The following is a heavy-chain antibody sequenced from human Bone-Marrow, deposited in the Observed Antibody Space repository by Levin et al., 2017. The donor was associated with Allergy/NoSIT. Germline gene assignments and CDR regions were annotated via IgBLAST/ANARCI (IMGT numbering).Heavy chain of an antibody. Sequence: GESLKISCAASGFTFGSYEMNWVRQAPWKGLEWISFISSSATTIYYADSVKGRFTISRDNAKNSLYLQMNSLRTEDTAVYYCARDLWGYCSGDNCYSEDFDYWGQGTLVTVSS. D-gene: IGHD2-15*01. V-gene: IGHV3-48*03. CDR3: ARDLWGYCSGDNCYSEDFDY. CDR1: GFTFGSYE. CDR2: ISSSATTI. J-gene: IGHJ4*02.